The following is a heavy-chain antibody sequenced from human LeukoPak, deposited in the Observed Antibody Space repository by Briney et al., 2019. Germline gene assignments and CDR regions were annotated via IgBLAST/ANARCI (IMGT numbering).Heavy chain of an antibody. D-gene: IGHD3-9*01. CDR1: GLTFSSYA. Sequence: GESLRLSCAASGLTFSSYAMSWVRQAPGKGLEWVSTIRASGDSTYYADSVKGRFTISRDNSKNTLYLQMINLRAEDTAVYYCAEGSYYDILTGYYKGGPFDYWGQGTLVTVSS. CDR2: IRASGDST. J-gene: IGHJ4*02. CDR3: AEGSYYDILTGYYKGGPFDY. V-gene: IGHV3-23*01.